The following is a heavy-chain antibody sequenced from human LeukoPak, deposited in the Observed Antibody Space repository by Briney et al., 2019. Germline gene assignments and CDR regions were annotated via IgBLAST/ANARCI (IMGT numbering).Heavy chain of an antibody. V-gene: IGHV4-39*01. D-gene: IGHD3-22*01. CDR3: ARRRYYDSTGYLD. CDR2: IYYSGRA. J-gene: IGHJ1*01. Sequence: SETLSLTCSVSGGSISSSSYYWGWIRQPPGKGLEWIGEIYYSGRAYYNSSLKSRLTISVDTSWNQFSLTLVSVTAADMGVYYCARRRYYDSTGYLDWGQGTLVFVST. CDR1: GGSISSSSYY.